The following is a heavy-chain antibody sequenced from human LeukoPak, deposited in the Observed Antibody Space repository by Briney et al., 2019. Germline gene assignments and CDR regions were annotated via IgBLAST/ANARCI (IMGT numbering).Heavy chain of an antibody. V-gene: IGHV4-59*01. CDR3: ARLTGVATTGGWFDP. D-gene: IGHD5-12*01. CDR1: GGSISSYY. CDR2: IYYSGST. J-gene: IGHJ5*02. Sequence: SETLSLTCTVSGGSISSYYWSWIRQPPGKGLEWIGYIYYSGSTNYNPSLKSRVTISVDTSKNQFSLKLSSVTAADTAVYYCARLTGVATTGGWFDPWGQGTLVTVSS.